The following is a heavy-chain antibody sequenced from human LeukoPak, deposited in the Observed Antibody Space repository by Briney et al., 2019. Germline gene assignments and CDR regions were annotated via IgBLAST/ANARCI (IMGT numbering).Heavy chain of an antibody. CDR3: AKDQARYYYGSGSA. V-gene: IGHV3-30*18. CDR2: ISYDGSNK. D-gene: IGHD3-10*01. CDR1: GFTFSSYG. Sequence: PGGSLRLSCAASGFTFSSYGMHWVRQAPGKGLEWVAVISYDGSNKYYADSVKGRFTISRDNSKNTLYLQMNSLRAEDTAVYYCAKDQARYYYGSGSAWGQGTLVTVSS. J-gene: IGHJ5*02.